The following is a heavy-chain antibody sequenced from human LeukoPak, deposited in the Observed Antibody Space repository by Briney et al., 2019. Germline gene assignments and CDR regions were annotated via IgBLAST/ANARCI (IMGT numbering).Heavy chain of an antibody. CDR1: GGSITGYY. V-gene: IGHV4-59*12. Sequence: SETLSLTCTVSGGSITGYYWTWIRQPPGKGLEWIGYIYYSGSTTYNPSLKRRVTISLDTSKNQFSLKLRSVTAADTAVYYCAREGSIAVAGKFDYWGQGTLVTVSS. CDR3: AREGSIAVAGKFDY. D-gene: IGHD6-19*01. CDR2: IYYSGST. J-gene: IGHJ4*02.